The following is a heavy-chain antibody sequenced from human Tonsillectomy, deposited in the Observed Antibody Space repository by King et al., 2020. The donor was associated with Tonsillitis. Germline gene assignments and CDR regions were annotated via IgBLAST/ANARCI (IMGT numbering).Heavy chain of an antibody. Sequence: VQLVESGGGLVKPGGSLRLSCAASGFTFSDYYMSWIRQAPGKGLQWVSYISSSSIYINHADSVKGRFTISRDNAKNSLYLQMNSLRVEETAVYYCARVGLGFCNGGSSYPDYGGQGTLVTVSS. V-gene: IGHV3-11*05. CDR3: ARVGLGFCNGGSSYPDY. J-gene: IGHJ4*02. D-gene: IGHD2-15*01. CDR2: ISSSSIYI. CDR1: GFTFSDYY.